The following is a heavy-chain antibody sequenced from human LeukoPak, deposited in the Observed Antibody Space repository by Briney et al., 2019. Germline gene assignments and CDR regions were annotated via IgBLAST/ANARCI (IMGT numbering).Heavy chain of an antibody. CDR3: TRVRYYYDNSGYFHFDS. CDR1: GFTFGDYA. J-gene: IGHJ4*02. CDR2: IRRKAHGGTT. D-gene: IGHD3-22*01. V-gene: IGHV3-49*04. Sequence: SGRSLRLSCTTSGFTFGDYAMSWVRQAPGKGLEWVSFIRRKAHGGTTEYAASVKGRFSSSRDDSKSIAYLQMNSLKTEDTAVYFCTRVRYYYDNSGYFHFDSWGQGSLVTVSS.